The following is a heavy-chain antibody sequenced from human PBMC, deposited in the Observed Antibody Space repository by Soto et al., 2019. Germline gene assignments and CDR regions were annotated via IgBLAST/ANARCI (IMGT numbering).Heavy chain of an antibody. J-gene: IGHJ4*02. CDR3: AKDMRYSSSWYYFDY. D-gene: IGHD6-13*01. CDR2: ISWNSGSK. Sequence: GGSLRLSCAASGFTFDDYAMHWVRQAPGKGLEWVSGISWNSGSKGYADSVKGRFTISRDNAKKSLYLQMNSLRAEDTALYYCAKDMRYSSSWYYFDYWGQGTLVTVSS. CDR1: GFTFDDYA. V-gene: IGHV3-9*01.